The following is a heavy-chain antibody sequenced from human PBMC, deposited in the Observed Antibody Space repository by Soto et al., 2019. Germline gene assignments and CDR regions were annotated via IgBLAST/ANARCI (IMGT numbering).Heavy chain of an antibody. J-gene: IGHJ6*02. D-gene: IGHD6-6*01. Sequence: EVQLLQSGGDLVQPGGSLRLSCATSGFTFSSYDMRWVRQAPGKGPEWVASITGNGDRTYYADLVRGRFSISRDNSMNTLYLQMNSLRYDDTAVYYCARPHRPWAQLAMTYYGMDVWGQGTTVTGSS. CDR1: GFTFSSYD. CDR2: ITGNGDRT. CDR3: ARPHRPWAQLAMTYYGMDV. V-gene: IGHV3-23*01.